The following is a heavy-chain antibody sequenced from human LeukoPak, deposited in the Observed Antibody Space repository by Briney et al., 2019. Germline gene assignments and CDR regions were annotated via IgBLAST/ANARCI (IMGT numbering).Heavy chain of an antibody. D-gene: IGHD3-10*01. Sequence: ASVKVSCKASGGTFSKYSISWVRQRPGQGLEWMGGITPLFGTANYAQKFQGRVTITADESTSTAYMELSSLRSEDTAVYYCASRYYYGSGSYTYFDYWGQGTLVTVSS. J-gene: IGHJ4*02. CDR2: ITPLFGTA. V-gene: IGHV1-69*13. CDR3: ASRYYYGSGSYTYFDY. CDR1: GGTFSKYS.